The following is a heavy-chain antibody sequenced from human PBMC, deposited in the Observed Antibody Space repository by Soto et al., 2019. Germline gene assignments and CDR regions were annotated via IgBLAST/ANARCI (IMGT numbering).Heavy chain of an antibody. J-gene: IGHJ4*02. CDR2: ISWNSGSI. CDR3: AQIAAAGKG. CDR1: GFTFDDYA. Sequence: EVQLVESGGGLVQPGRSLRLSCAASGFTFDDYAMHWVRQARGKGLEWVSGISWNSGSIGYADSVKGRFTISRDNAKNSLYLQMNSLRAEDTALYYCAQIAAAGKGWGQGTLVTVSS. V-gene: IGHV3-9*01. D-gene: IGHD6-13*01.